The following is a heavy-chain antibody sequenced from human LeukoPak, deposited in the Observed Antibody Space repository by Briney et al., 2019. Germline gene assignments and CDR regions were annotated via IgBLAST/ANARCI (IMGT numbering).Heavy chain of an antibody. CDR1: GGSISSYY. D-gene: IGHD3-22*01. CDR2: INSSTST. J-gene: IGHJ3*02. Sequence: SETLSLTCTVSGGSISSYYWSWIRQPAGKGLEWIGRINSSTSTNYNPSLKSRVTMSVDTSKNQFSLKLSSVTAADTAVYYCARDSPRDYYDSSGYYDYAFDIWGQGTTVTVSS. CDR3: ARDSPRDYYDSSGYYDYAFDI. V-gene: IGHV4-4*07.